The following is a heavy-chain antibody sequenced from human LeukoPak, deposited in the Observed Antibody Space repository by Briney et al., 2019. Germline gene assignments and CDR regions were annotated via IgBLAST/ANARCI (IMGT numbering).Heavy chain of an antibody. V-gene: IGHV3-7*05. CDR2: IKADGSEK. CDR1: GFTFSTKS. Sequence: GGSLRLSCAVSGFTFSTKSMNWVRQPPGKGLEWVANIKADGSEKYYVDSVKGRFTISRDDAKRTVDLQMDNLRAEDTAIYYCAYRNNFEYWGQGALVTVSS. CDR3: AYRNNFEY. D-gene: IGHD1-26*01. J-gene: IGHJ4*02.